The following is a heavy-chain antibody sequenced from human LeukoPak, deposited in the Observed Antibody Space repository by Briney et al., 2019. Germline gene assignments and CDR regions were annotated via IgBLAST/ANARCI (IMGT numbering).Heavy chain of an antibody. V-gene: IGHV3-48*02. CDR3: ARPSMVQGTNIAAFDS. J-gene: IGHJ4*02. Sequence: GGSLRLSCAASGFTFNIYGMSWVRQAPGKGLEWVSYISSSSAVYYADSVKGRFTISRDNAKNSLYLQMNSLRDEDTAVYYCARPSMVQGTNIAAFDSWGQGTLVIVSS. D-gene: IGHD3-10*01. CDR2: ISSSSAV. CDR1: GFTFNIYG.